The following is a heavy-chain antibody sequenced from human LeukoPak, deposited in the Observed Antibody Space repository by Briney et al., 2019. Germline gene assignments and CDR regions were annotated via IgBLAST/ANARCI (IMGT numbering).Heavy chain of an antibody. J-gene: IGHJ6*02. CDR1: GGSISSYY. Sequence: SETLSLTCTVSGGSISSYYWSWIRQSPGKGLEWIGYTHYSGNTKYNSSLKSRVTISLDTSKNQFPLRLSSVTAADTAVYYCASLIRQGHYAMDVWGQGTMVTVSS. CDR2: THYSGNT. V-gene: IGHV4-59*01. CDR3: ASLIRQGHYAMDV.